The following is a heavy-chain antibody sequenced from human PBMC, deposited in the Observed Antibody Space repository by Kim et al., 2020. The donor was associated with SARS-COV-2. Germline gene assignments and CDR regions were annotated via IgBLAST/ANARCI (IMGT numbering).Heavy chain of an antibody. Sequence: ASVKVSCKASGFTFTSYEINWVRQATGQGLQWMGWMNPDSGNTGYAQKFQGRVTMTRDTSISTAYMELSSLRSEDTAVYYCARGKAPRGLWTGHSNYDFWSGNYYYYGMDVWGQGTTVTVSS. D-gene: IGHD3-3*01. J-gene: IGHJ6*02. CDR1: GFTFTSYE. CDR2: MNPDSGNT. V-gene: IGHV1-8*01. CDR3: ARGKAPRGLWTGHSNYDFWSGNYYYYGMDV.